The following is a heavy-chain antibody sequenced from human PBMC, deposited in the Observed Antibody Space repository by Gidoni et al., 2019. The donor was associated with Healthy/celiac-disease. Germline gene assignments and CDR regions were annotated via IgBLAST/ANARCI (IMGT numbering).Heavy chain of an antibody. CDR1: GGSISSSNC. CDR3: AIMTYRLVITHPSAFDI. Sequence: QVQLQESGPGLVKPSGTLSLTCAVSGGSISSSNCWSWVRQPPGQGLEWIGEIYHSGSTNYNPSLKSRVTISVDKSKNQFSLKLSSVTAADTAVYYCAIMTYRLVITHPSAFDIWGQGTMVTVSS. D-gene: IGHD3-9*01. V-gene: IGHV4-4*02. CDR2: IYHSGST. J-gene: IGHJ3*02.